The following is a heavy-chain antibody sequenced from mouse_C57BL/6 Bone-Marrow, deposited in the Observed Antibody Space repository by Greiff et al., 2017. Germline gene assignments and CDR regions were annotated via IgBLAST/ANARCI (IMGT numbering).Heavy chain of an antibody. J-gene: IGHJ1*03. V-gene: IGHV3-6*01. CDR3: ATCSYFDV. CDR2: ISYDGSN. Sequence: EVQRVESGPGLVKPSQSLSLTCSVTGYSITSGYYWNWIRQFPGNKLEWMGYISYDGSNNYNPSLKNRISITRDTSKNQFFLKLNSVTTEDTATYYCATCSYFDVWGTGTTVTVSS. CDR1: GYSITSGYY.